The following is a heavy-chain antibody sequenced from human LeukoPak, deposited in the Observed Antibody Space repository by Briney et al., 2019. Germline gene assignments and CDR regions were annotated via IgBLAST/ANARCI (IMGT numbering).Heavy chain of an antibody. V-gene: IGHV4-31*02. CDR2: IYCSGST. Sequence: PSQTLSLTCTDSGGSICRGVYYWSWIRHPPGEGLGWIGYIYCSGSTYYTPSLKSRVTISVDTSKNQFYLKLSSVTAADTAVYYCARGLDSRWYFDLWGRGTLVTVSS. CDR1: GGSICRGVYY. D-gene: IGHD3-22*01. J-gene: IGHJ2*01. CDR3: ARGLDSRWYFDL.